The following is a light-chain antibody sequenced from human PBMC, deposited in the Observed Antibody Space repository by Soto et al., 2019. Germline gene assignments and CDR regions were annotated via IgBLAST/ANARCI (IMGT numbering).Light chain of an antibody. V-gene: IGLV1-40*01. Sequence: QSVLTQPPSVSGAPGQRVTISGTESSCNIGAGYDVHWYQQLPGTAPKLLIYGNSNRPSGVPDRLSGSKSGTAASLAITGLQAEDEADYYCQSYDSSLSGWVFGGGTKLTVL. CDR1: SCNIGAGYD. CDR2: GNS. J-gene: IGLJ3*02. CDR3: QSYDSSLSGWV.